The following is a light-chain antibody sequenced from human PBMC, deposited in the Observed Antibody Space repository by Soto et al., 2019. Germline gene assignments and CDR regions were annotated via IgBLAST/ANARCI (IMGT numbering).Light chain of an antibody. Sequence: DIQMTQSPSTLSASVGDRVTITCRASQSIGYWLAWYQQKPGKAPNLLIYAASSLETGVPSRFSGSGSGTEFTLIISSLQPDDFVTYYCQQYNSYSWTFGQGTKVDIK. CDR1: QSIGYW. J-gene: IGKJ1*01. CDR3: QQYNSYSWT. V-gene: IGKV1-5*01. CDR2: AAS.